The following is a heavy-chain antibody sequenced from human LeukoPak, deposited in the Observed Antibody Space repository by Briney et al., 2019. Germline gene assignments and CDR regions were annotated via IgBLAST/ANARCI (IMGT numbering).Heavy chain of an antibody. CDR3: ARDPPRGYGLDV. Sequence: PSGTLSLTCTVSGGSISNSNWWSWVRQTPGKGLEWIGEIYPSGSTNYNPSLKSRDTIPVDKSKNQYSLNLSSVTAADTAVYYCARDPPRGYGLDVWGPGITVTVS. CDR1: GGSISNSNW. J-gene: IGHJ6*02. CDR2: IYPSGST. V-gene: IGHV4-4*02.